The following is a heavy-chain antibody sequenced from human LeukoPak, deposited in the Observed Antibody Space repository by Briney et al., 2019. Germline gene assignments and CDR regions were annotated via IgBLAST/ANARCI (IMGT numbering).Heavy chain of an antibody. CDR3: AKGGHYRFFDY. D-gene: IGHD3-10*01. CDR1: GLIFRNYA. CDR2: ISGDSTET. Sequence: GGSLRLSCTASGLIFRNYAMTWVRQAQRKGLEWFPTISGDSTETFYANSVKGRFTISRDNSKNTHHLQMSSLRAEDTGIYYCAKGGHYRFFDYWGQGTLVTVSS. J-gene: IGHJ4*02. V-gene: IGHV3-23*01.